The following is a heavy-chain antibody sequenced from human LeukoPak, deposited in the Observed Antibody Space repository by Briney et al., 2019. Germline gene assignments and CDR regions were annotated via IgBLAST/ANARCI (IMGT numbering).Heavy chain of an antibody. CDR2: IYPGDSDT. Sequence: GESLKISCKGSGYSFTSYWIGWVRQMPGKGLEWMGIIYPGDSDTRYSPSFQGQVTISADKSISTAYLQWSSLKASDTAMYYCASHRTYYYDSSAHHAFDIWGQGTMVTVSS. D-gene: IGHD3-22*01. CDR3: ASHRTYYYDSSAHHAFDI. J-gene: IGHJ3*02. V-gene: IGHV5-51*01. CDR1: GYSFTSYW.